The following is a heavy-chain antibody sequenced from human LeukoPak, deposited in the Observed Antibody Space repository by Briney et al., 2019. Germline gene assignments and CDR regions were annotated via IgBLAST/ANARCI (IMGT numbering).Heavy chain of an antibody. V-gene: IGHV3-33*01. CDR3: ARDRWGAFDI. CDR2: IWYDGSNK. D-gene: IGHD3-16*01. CDR1: GFTFSSYG. Sequence: PGRSLRLSCPASGFTFSSYGMHWVRQAPGKGLEWVAVIWYDGSNKYYADSVKGRFTISRDNSKNTLYLQMNSLRAEDTAVYYCARDRWGAFDIWGQGTMVTVSS. J-gene: IGHJ3*02.